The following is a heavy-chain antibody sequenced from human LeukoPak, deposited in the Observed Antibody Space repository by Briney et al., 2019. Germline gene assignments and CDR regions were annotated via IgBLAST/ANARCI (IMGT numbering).Heavy chain of an antibody. V-gene: IGHV3-23*01. Sequence: GGSLRLSCAASGFTFSSYAMSWVRQAPGKGLEWVSAISGSGGSTYYADSVKGRFTISRDNSKNTLYLQMNSLRAEDTAVYYCAKDLLPSSYYYDSSGYDYWGQGTLDTVSS. CDR1: GFTFSSYA. J-gene: IGHJ4*02. CDR2: ISGSGGST. CDR3: AKDLLPSSYYYDSSGYDY. D-gene: IGHD3-22*01.